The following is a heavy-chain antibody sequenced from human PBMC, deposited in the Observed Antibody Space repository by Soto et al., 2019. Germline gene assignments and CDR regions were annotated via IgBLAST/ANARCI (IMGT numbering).Heavy chain of an antibody. CDR1: GFPFNNYA. CDR2: IRGSDEST. V-gene: IGHV3-23*01. Sequence: EAQLLESGGGLVQPGGSLRLSCAASGFPFNNYAMSWVRRAPGKGLEWVSAIRGSDESTYYAQSVKGRFTISRDNSKNTLNLQMNSLRAEDTAVYYCAKSRSVEDGFDIWGQGTMVTVSS. J-gene: IGHJ3*02. CDR3: AKSRSVEDGFDI.